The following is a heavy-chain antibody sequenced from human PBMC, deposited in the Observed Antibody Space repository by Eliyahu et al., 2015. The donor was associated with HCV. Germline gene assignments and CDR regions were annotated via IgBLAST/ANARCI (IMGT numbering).Heavy chain of an antibody. D-gene: IGHD1-26*01. CDR2: ISGSSRYI. CDR3: ARSSLVGAPNWFDP. V-gene: IGHV3-21*01. J-gene: IGHJ5*02. Sequence: EVQLVESGGGLVKPGGSLRLSCAASGFTLSSYSMNWVRQAPGKGLEWVSSISGSSRYIYYADSVKGRFTISRDNAKNSVYLQMNSLRVEDTAVYYCARSSLVGAPNWFDPWGQGTLVTVSS. CDR1: GFTLSSYS.